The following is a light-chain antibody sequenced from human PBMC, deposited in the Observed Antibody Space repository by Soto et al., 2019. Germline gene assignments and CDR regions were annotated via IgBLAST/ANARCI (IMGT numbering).Light chain of an antibody. Sequence: QSALTQPASVSGSPGQSITISCTGTSSDVGGYNYVSWYQQHPGKAPKLMIYDVSNRPSGVSNRFSGSKSGNTASLTISGLQAEDEADYYCSSYTSSSTSGFGTGTKLTVL. CDR2: DVS. CDR1: SSDVGGYNY. J-gene: IGLJ1*01. V-gene: IGLV2-14*01. CDR3: SSYTSSSTSG.